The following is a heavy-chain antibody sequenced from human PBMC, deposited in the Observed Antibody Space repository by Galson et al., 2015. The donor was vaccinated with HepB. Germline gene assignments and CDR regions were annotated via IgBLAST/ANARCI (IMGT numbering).Heavy chain of an antibody. CDR1: GFTFSSYA. D-gene: IGHD3-22*01. CDR2: ISSNGGST. V-gene: IGHV3-64D*06. J-gene: IGHJ4*02. CDR3: VKTYYYDSSGYYCDY. Sequence: LRLSCAASGFTFSSYAMHWVRQAPGKGLEYVSAISSNGGSTYYADSVKGRFTISRDNSKNTLYLQMSSLRAEDTAVYYCVKTYYYDSSGYYCDYWGQGTLVTVSS.